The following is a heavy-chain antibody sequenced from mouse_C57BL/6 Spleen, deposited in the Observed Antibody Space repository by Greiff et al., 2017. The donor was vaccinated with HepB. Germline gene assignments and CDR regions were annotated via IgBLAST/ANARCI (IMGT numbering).Heavy chain of an antibody. CDR2: IYPRSGNT. J-gene: IGHJ2*01. CDR1: GYTFTSYG. D-gene: IGHD1-1*01. Sequence: QFQLQQSGAELARPGASVKLSCKASGYTFTSYGISWVKQRTGQGLEWIGEIYPRSGNTYYNEKFKGKATLTADKSSSTAYMELRSLTSEDSAVYFCARRITTVVATDFDYWGQGTTLTVSS. CDR3: ARRITTVVATDFDY. V-gene: IGHV1-81*01.